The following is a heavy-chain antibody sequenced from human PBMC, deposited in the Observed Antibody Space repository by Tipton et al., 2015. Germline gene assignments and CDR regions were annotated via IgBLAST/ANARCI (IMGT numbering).Heavy chain of an antibody. D-gene: IGHD2-8*01. J-gene: IGHJ3*02. V-gene: IGHV4-59*01. CDR1: GGSISGYY. CDR2: IYYTGST. CDR3: ARNGASTDAFDI. Sequence: TLSLTCTVSGGSISGYYWSWIRQPPGKGLDWIGYIYYTGSTNYNPSLKSRVTMSVDTSKNQFSLRLSSVTAADTAVYYCARNGASTDAFDIWGQGTMVTVSS.